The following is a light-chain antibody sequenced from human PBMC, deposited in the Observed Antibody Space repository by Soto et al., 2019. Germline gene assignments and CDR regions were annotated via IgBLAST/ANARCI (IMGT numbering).Light chain of an antibody. Sequence: QSVLTQPPSASGTPGQRVTISCSGSSSNIGGNSVHWYQHLPGTAPKLLSYNNDHRPAGVPDRFSGSKSGTSGSLAISGLRSEDEADYFCAAWDGSLDGRFVFGTGTKVTVL. CDR2: NND. J-gene: IGLJ1*01. CDR1: SSNIGGNS. CDR3: AAWDGSLDGRFV. V-gene: IGLV1-47*02.